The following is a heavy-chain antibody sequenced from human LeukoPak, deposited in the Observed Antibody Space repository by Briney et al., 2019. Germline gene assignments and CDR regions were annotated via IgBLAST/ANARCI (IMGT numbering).Heavy chain of an antibody. V-gene: IGHV4-59*01. Sequence: SETLSLTCTVSGGSISSYYWSWIRQPPGKGLEWIGYIYYSGSTNYNPSLKSRATISVDTSKNQFSLKLSSVTAADTAVYYCAREAPWYSSSWYTEFDAFDIWGQGTMVTVSS. CDR1: GGSISSYY. J-gene: IGHJ3*02. D-gene: IGHD6-13*01. CDR3: AREAPWYSSSWYTEFDAFDI. CDR2: IYYSGST.